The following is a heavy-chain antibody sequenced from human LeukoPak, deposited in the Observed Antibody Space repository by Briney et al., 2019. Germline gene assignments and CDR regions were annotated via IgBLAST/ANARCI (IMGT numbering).Heavy chain of an antibody. CDR1: GFTVSSNY. Sequence: QSGGSLRLSCAASGFTVSSNYMSWVRQAPGKGLEWVSVIYSGGSTYYADSVKGRFTISRYTSNNTLYLQMNSLRDEDTAVYYCARDHYAFHYYYGMDVWVQGTTVTVSS. CDR2: IYSGGST. D-gene: IGHD4-17*01. J-gene: IGHJ6*02. V-gene: IGHV3-53*04. CDR3: ARDHYAFHYYYGMDV.